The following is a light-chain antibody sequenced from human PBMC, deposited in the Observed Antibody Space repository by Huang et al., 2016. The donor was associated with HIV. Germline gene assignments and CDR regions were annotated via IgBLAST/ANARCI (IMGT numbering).Light chain of an antibody. J-gene: IGKJ5*01. CDR3: QQYGTSPIT. V-gene: IGKV3-20*01. Sequence: EIVLTQSPGTLSLSPGERATLSCRASQSVSSSYLAWYQQKPGQAPRLLIYGASGRATGIPDRVSGSGSGTDFTLTISRLEPEDFAVYSCQQYGTSPITFGQGTRLEMK. CDR2: GAS. CDR1: QSVSSSY.